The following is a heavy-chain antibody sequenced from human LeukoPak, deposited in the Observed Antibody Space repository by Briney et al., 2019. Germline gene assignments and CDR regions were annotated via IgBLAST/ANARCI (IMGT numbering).Heavy chain of an antibody. D-gene: IGHD6-6*01. CDR1: GFTFSSYA. V-gene: IGHV3-23*01. CDR2: ISGSGGST. Sequence: PGGSLRLSCAASGFTFSSYAMSWVRRAPGKGLEWVTAISGSGGSTYYADSVKGRFTISRDNSKNTLYLQMNSLRAEDTAVYYCARIPSSIAARAGYYYYYMDVWGKGTTVTVSS. J-gene: IGHJ6*03. CDR3: ARIPSSIAARAGYYYYYMDV.